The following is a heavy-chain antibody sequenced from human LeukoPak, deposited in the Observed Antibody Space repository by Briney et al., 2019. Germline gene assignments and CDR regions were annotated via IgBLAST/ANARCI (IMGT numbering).Heavy chain of an antibody. D-gene: IGHD2-2*01. CDR1: GYTFTNYY. Sequence: ASVKVSCKTSGYTFTNYYIHWVRQAPGQGLEWMGRIDPNTGGTKSAKNFQGRVTMTRDTSISTAYMALSGLRSDDTAVYYCARAQLGYCSSTSCYQRHFDYWGQGTLVTVSS. CDR3: ARAQLGYCSSTSCYQRHFDY. V-gene: IGHV1-2*06. CDR2: IDPNTGGT. J-gene: IGHJ4*02.